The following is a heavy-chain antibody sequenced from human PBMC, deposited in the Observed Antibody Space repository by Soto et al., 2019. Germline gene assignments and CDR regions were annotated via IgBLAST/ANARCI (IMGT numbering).Heavy chain of an antibody. J-gene: IGHJ5*02. Sequence: SETLSLTCTVSGGSISSDYWSWIRQPPGKGLEWIGYIHYSGSTDYNPSLKSRVTISVDTSKNQFSLKLSSVTAADTAVYYCAKDIRGRTAASVYNYFDPSGQGTPVTVSS. CDR3: AKDIRGRTAASVYNYFDP. CDR1: GGSISSDY. D-gene: IGHD6-13*01. V-gene: IGHV4-59*01. CDR2: IHYSGST.